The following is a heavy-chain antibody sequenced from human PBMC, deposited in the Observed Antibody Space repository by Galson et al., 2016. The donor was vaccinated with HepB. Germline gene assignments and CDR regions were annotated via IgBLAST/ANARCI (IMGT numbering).Heavy chain of an antibody. CDR1: GFSFSSAW. CDR3: TADGSLGGMNV. Sequence: SLRLSCAASGFSFSSAWMNWVRQAPGKGLEWVGRIKSKPAGGTIDYAAPVKVRFTISGVDSTNMVYLQMISLKTDDTGVYYCTADGSLGGMNVWGQGTTVIVSS. J-gene: IGHJ6*02. V-gene: IGHV3-15*07. CDR2: IKSKPAGGTI.